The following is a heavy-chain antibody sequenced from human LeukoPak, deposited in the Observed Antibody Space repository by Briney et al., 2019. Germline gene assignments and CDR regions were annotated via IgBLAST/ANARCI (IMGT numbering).Heavy chain of an antibody. D-gene: IGHD3-22*01. V-gene: IGHV3-74*01. CDR2: IDGDGSGT. CDR1: GFTFRTYW. J-gene: IGHJ3*02. CDR3: AKDGEYYYDTSGSKWDAFDI. Sequence: GGSLRLSCAASGFTFRTYWMHWVRQAPGKGLVWVSRIDGDGSGTNYADSVKGRFTISRDNSKNALYLQMNSLRAEDTAVYYCAKDGEYYYDTSGSKWDAFDIWGQGTMVTVSS.